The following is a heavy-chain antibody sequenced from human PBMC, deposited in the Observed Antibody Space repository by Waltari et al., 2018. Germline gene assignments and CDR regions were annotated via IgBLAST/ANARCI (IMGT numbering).Heavy chain of an antibody. J-gene: IGHJ4*02. CDR1: GFTFFTYS. CDR3: ARSGLTVFGVAPGY. D-gene: IGHD3-3*01. Sequence: EVNLVESGGGLVTAGGSLRPPCSASGFTFFTYSMNWVRQAPGKGLEWVASISTSGNYIYYADSVKGRFTISRDDAKNSLYLQMTSLRAEDTAVYFCARSGLTVFGVAPGYWGQGTLVTVS. CDR2: ISTSGNYI. V-gene: IGHV3-21*01.